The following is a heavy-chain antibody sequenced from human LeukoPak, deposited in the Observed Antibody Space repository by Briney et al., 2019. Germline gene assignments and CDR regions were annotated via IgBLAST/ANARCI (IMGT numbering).Heavy chain of an antibody. CDR3: ASWYSSGWSLEY. D-gene: IGHD6-19*01. V-gene: IGHV4-34*01. CDR1: GGSFSGYY. J-gene: IGHJ4*02. Sequence: PSETLSLTCAVYGGSFSGYYWSWIRQPPGKGLEWIGEINHSGSTNYNPSLKSRVTISVDTSKNQFSLKLSPVTAADTAVYYCASWYSSGWSLEYWGQGTLVTVSS. CDR2: INHSGST.